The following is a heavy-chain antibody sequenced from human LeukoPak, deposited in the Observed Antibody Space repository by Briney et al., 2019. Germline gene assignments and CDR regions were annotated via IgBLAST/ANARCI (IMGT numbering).Heavy chain of an antibody. CDR1: DYTFTNYG. V-gene: IGHV1-18*01. CDR2: ISAYNGNT. CDR3: ARDGYCSSTSCRYYYYYGMDV. J-gene: IGHJ6*02. Sequence: GASVKVSCKTSDYTFTNYGISWVRQAPGQGLEWMGWISAYNGNTNYAQKLQGRVTMTTDTSTSTAYMELRSLRSDDTAVYYCARDGYCSSTSCRYYYYYGMDVWGQGTTVTVSS. D-gene: IGHD2-2*03.